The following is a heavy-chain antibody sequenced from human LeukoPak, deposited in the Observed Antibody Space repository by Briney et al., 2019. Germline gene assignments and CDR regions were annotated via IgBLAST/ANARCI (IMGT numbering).Heavy chain of an antibody. CDR2: ISWNSGSI. Sequence: PGRSLRLSCAASGFTFADYAMHWVRQAPGKGLEWVSGISWNSGSIGYADSVKGRFTISRDNAKNSLYLQMNSLRAEDMALYYCAKDRGDYGDYGRALDYWGQGTLVTVSP. D-gene: IGHD4-17*01. V-gene: IGHV3-9*03. CDR1: GFTFADYA. J-gene: IGHJ4*02. CDR3: AKDRGDYGDYGRALDY.